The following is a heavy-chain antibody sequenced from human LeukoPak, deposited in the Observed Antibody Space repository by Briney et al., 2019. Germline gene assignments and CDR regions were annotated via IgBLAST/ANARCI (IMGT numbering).Heavy chain of an antibody. CDR3: ARGNVDYDFWSGYPNWFDP. Sequence: GGSLRLSCAASGFTFTSYWMSWVRQAPGKGLEWVANIRQDGSEKYYVDSVKGRFSISRDNAKKSLYLQMNSLRADDTAVYYCARGNVDYDFWSGYPNWFDPWGQGTLVTVSS. D-gene: IGHD3-3*01. CDR2: IRQDGSEK. CDR1: GFTFTSYW. V-gene: IGHV3-7*05. J-gene: IGHJ5*02.